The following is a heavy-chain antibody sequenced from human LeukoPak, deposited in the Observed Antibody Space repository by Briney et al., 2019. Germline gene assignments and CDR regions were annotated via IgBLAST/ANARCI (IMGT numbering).Heavy chain of an antibody. CDR2: IDHTGSI. CDR3: ARGDYGPGSHYRY. Sequence: NPSETLSLTCAVNAGSFAGYYWSWIRQPPGKGLEWIGEIDHTGSISYNPSLRSRVTISVDTFKNQFSLKLRSVTAADRAIYYCARGDYGPGSHYRYWGQGTLVTVSS. J-gene: IGHJ4*02. CDR1: AGSFAGYY. D-gene: IGHD3-10*01. V-gene: IGHV4-34*01.